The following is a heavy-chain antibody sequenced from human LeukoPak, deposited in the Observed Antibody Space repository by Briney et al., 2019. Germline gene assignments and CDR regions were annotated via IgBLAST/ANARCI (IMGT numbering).Heavy chain of an antibody. J-gene: IGHJ5*02. V-gene: IGHV3-74*01. D-gene: IGHD5/OR15-5a*01. CDR1: GFTFSSYW. CDR3: ARVAVSNWFDA. Sequence: GGSLRLSCAASGFTFSSYWMHWVRQAPGKGLVWVSRINSDGSSTSYADSVKGRFTISRDNAKNTLYLQMKSLRAEDTAVYYCARVAVSNWFDAWGQGTLVTVSS. CDR2: INSDGSST.